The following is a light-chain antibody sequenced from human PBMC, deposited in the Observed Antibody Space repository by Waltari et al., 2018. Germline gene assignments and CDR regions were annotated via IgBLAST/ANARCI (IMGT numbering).Light chain of an antibody. J-gene: IGLJ2*01. CDR2: DGS. V-gene: IGLV2-14*01. CDR1: SSDVGGSNY. Sequence: QSALTQPASVSGSPGQSITISCTGTSSDVGGSNYISWYQQHPAKAPQLMIYDGSNRPSGVSSRFAGSKSGNTASLTISGLQAEDEADYYCSSYTSSSTYVVFGGGTKLTVL. CDR3: SSYTSSSTYVV.